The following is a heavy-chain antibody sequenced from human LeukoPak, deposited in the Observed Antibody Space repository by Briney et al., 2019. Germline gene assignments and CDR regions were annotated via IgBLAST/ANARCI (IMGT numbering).Heavy chain of an antibody. V-gene: IGHV3-7*03. J-gene: IGHJ4*02. Sequence: GGSLRLSCAASGFVFKNYWMSWVRQAPGKGLEWLANINYDGSEKYHVDSVKGRFTISRDNAKNSLYLQMNGLRAEDTALYYCAKDPFDYWGQGTLVTVSS. CDR2: INYDGSEK. CDR1: GFVFKNYW. CDR3: AKDPFDY.